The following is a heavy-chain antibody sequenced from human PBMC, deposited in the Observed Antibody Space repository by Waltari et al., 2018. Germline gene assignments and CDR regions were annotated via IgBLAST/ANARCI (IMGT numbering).Heavy chain of an antibody. CDR1: GGSISSYY. J-gene: IGHJ5*02. Sequence: QVQLQESGPGLVKPSETLSLTCTVSGGSISSYYWSWIRQPPGKGLEWIGYIYTSGSPHSNPPLKSRATISVDTSKNQFSRKLSSVPAADPAVYYCARVGENYDLWSGYENWFDPWGQGTLVTVSS. D-gene: IGHD3-3*01. CDR3: ARVGENYDLWSGYENWFDP. V-gene: IGHV4-4*09. CDR2: IYTSGSP.